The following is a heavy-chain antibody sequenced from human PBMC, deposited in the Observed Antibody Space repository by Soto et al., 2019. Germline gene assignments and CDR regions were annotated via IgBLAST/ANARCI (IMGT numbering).Heavy chain of an antibody. CDR2: ISGTGGAA. V-gene: IGHV3-23*01. CDR1: GFTFSSYW. D-gene: IGHD3-10*01. CDR3: AKPEEVVRGFDF. J-gene: IGHJ4*02. Sequence: PGGSLRLSCAASGFTFSSYWMHWVRQAPGKGLEWVAAISGTGGAAYYADSVKGRFTISRDNSRNTLFLQMNSLRVDDTAIYHCAKPEEVVRGFDFWGLGTLVTVSS.